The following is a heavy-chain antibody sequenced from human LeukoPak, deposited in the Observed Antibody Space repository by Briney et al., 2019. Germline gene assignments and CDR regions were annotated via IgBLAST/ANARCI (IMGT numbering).Heavy chain of an antibody. CDR1: AFTFSNYN. J-gene: IGHJ6*03. CDR2: IRGGVGIT. CDR3: AKGSDYDTPYYYYYMDV. D-gene: IGHD5-12*01. V-gene: IGHV3-23*01. Sequence: GGSLRLSCAASAFTFSNYNMNWVRQDPGKGLEWVSGIRGGVGITYYADSVRGRFTISRDTSKNTLYLHKNSLRDEETAVYYFAKGSDYDTPYYYYYMDVWGKGTTVTISS.